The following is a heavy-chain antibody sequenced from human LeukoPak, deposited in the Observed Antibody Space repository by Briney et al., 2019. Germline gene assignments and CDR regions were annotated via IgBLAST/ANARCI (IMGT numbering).Heavy chain of an antibody. D-gene: IGHD1-1*01. J-gene: IGHJ4*02. CDR3: ANLEDHNSGYFDY. V-gene: IGHV3-30*18. CDR2: ISYDGSNK. Sequence: GGSLRLSCAASGFTFSSYGMHWVRQAPGKGLEWVAVISYDGSNKYYADSVKGRFTISRDNSKNTLYLQMDSLRAEDTAVYYCANLEDHNSGYFDYWGRGTLVTVSS. CDR1: GFTFSSYG.